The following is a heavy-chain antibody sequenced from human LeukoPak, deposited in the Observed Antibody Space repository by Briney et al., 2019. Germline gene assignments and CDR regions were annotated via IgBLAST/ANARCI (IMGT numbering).Heavy chain of an antibody. CDR2: IYYSGST. J-gene: IGHJ6*03. CDR1: GGSISSYY. CDR3: ARVDIVVVPAATDYYYYYYMDV. D-gene: IGHD2-2*03. Sequence: SETLSLTCTVSGGSISSYYWSWIRQPPGKGLGWIGYIYYSGSTNYNPSLKSRVTISVDTSKNQFSLKLSSVTAADTAVYYCARVDIVVVPAATDYYYYYYMDVWGKGTTVTVSS. V-gene: IGHV4-59*01.